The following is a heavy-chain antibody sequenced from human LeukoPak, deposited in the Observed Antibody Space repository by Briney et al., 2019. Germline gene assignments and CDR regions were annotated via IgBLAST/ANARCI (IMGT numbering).Heavy chain of an antibody. V-gene: IGHV5-51*01. CDR3: ARPAARLGGFDY. CDR2: IYPGDSAT. D-gene: IGHD3-16*01. Sequence: GESLKISCRGSGYSFTAYWVAWVRQMPGKGLEWMATIYPGDSATTYSPSFQGQVTISADKSITTAYLQWSSLKASDTAMYYCARPAARLGGFDYWGQGTLVTVSS. CDR1: GYSFTAYW. J-gene: IGHJ4*02.